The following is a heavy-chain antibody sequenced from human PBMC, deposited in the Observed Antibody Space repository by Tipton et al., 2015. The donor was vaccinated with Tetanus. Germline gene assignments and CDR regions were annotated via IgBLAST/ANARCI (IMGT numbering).Heavy chain of an antibody. D-gene: IGHD4-17*01. CDR3: ASWYGDYVRWFDP. CDR2: IYYSGST. J-gene: IGHJ5*02. V-gene: IGHV4-31*03. CDR1: GGSISSGGYY. Sequence: TLSLTCTVSGGSISSGGYYWSWIRQHPGKGLEWIGYIYYSGSTYYNPSLKSRVTISVDTSKNQFSLKLSSVTAADTAVYYCASWYGDYVRWFDPWGQGTLVTVSS.